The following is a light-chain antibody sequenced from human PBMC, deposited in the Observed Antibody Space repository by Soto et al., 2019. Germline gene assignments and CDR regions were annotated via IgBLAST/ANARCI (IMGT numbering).Light chain of an antibody. V-gene: IGLV2-14*01. Sequence: QSALTQPASVSGSPGQSITISCTGTSSDVGGYNYVSWYQQHPGKAPKLMIYEVSNRPSGVSNRFSGSKSGNTASLTISGLQAEDEADYYCSSYTSSSTRVLGTAT. CDR1: SSDVGGYNY. J-gene: IGLJ1*01. CDR2: EVS. CDR3: SSYTSSSTRV.